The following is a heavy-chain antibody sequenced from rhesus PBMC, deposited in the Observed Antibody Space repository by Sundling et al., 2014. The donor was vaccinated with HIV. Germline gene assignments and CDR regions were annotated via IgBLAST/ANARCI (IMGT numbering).Heavy chain of an antibody. Sequence: QVQLQESGPGLLKASETLSLTCAVSGGSISGGYGWGWIRQSPGKGLEWIGNIYSSSGNTYYKPSLKSRVTISTDTSKNQFSLNLSSVTAADTAVYYCAREGEYYSVWTGYHILNFDYWGQGVLVTVSS. CDR3: AREGEYYSVWTGYHILNFDY. J-gene: IGHJ4*01. CDR1: GGSISGGYG. V-gene: IGHV4-76*01. D-gene: IGHD3-3*01. CDR2: IYSSSGNT.